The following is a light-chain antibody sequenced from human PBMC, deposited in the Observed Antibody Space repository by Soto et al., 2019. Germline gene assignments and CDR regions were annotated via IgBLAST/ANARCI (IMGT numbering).Light chain of an antibody. V-gene: IGLV2-8*01. Sequence: QSALTQSPSASGSPGQSVTISCTGTSSDVGGYNFVSWYQQHPGKAPKLMIYEVSKRPSGVPDRFSGSKSVNTASLTVSGLQAEDEADYYCSSYAGSNNLLFGGGTKLTVL. CDR3: SSYAGSNNLL. CDR1: SSDVGGYNF. J-gene: IGLJ2*01. CDR2: EVS.